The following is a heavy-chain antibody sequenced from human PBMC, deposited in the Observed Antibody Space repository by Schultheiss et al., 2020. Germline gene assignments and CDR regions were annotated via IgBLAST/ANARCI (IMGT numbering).Heavy chain of an antibody. Sequence: ASVKVSCKASGYTFTSYGISWVRQAPGQGLEWMGWISAYNGNTNYAQKLQGRVTMTTDTSTSTAYMELRSLRSDDTAVYYCARMGDILTGYYRAYYYGMDVWGQGTTVTVSS. J-gene: IGHJ6*02. CDR2: ISAYNGNT. CDR1: GYTFTSYG. V-gene: IGHV1-18*01. CDR3: ARMGDILTGYYRAYYYGMDV. D-gene: IGHD3-9*01.